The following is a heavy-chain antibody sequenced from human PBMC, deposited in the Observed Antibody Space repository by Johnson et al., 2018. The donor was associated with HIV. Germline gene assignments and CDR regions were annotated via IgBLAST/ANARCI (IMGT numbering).Heavy chain of an antibody. CDR1: GFTFSSYA. CDR3: AREDGDSSSWAGAFDI. Sequence: EQLVESGGGLVQPGGSLRLSCAASGFTFSSYAMSWVRQAPGKGLEWVSAISGSGGRTGYGDSVKGRFPISRDNSKNTLYLQMNSLRAEDTAVYYCAREDGDSSSWAGAFDIWGQGTMVTVSS. V-gene: IGHV3-23*04. J-gene: IGHJ3*02. D-gene: IGHD6-13*01. CDR2: ISGSGGRT.